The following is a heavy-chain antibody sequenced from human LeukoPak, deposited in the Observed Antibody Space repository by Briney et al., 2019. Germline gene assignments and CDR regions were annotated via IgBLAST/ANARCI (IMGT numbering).Heavy chain of an antibody. Sequence: PGGSLRLSCAASGFTFSSYAMHWVRQAPGKGLEWVAVISYDGSNKYYADSVKGRFTISRDNSKNTLYLQMNSLRAEDTAVYYCARGSPNYSFDYWGREPWSPSPQ. CDR3: ARGSPNYSFDY. V-gene: IGHV3-30-3*01. D-gene: IGHD4-11*01. J-gene: IGHJ4*02. CDR2: ISYDGSNK. CDR1: GFTFSSYA.